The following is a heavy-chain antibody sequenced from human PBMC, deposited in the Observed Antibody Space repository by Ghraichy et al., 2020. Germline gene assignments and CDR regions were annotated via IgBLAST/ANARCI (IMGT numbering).Heavy chain of an antibody. D-gene: IGHD2-15*01. Sequence: GGSLRLSCEVSGFTFSNYAMSWVRQTPGKGLEWVATISGSGGGTYYTDSVKGRFTVSRDNSKNTLNLQMNDLRAEDAALYYCAKDQVVAVPFYFDSWGHGTLVTVSS. CDR1: GFTFSNYA. CDR2: ISGSGGGT. V-gene: IGHV3-23*01. J-gene: IGHJ4*01. CDR3: AKDQVVAVPFYFDS.